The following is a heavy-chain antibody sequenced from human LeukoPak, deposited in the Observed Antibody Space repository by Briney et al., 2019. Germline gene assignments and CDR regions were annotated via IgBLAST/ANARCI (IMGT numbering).Heavy chain of an antibody. V-gene: IGHV4-34*01. CDR3: ARSGGLNYYYYYMDV. J-gene: IGHJ6*03. CDR2: INHSGST. Sequence: SETLSLTCAVYGGSFSGYYWSWIRQLPGKGLEWIGEINHSGSTNYNPSLKSRVTISVDTSKNQFSLKLSSVTAADTAVYYCARSGGLNYYYYYMDVWGKGTTVTVSS. D-gene: IGHD3-10*01. CDR1: GGSFSGYY.